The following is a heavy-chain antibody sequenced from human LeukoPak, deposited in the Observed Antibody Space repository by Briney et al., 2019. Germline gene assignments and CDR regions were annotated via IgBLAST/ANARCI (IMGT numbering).Heavy chain of an antibody. Sequence: GGSLRLSRAASGFTFSSYSMNWVRQAPGKGLEWVSSISSSSSYTYYADSVKGRFTISRDNAKNSLYLQMNSLRAEDTAVYYCGGGELWFGELLIGDYYYYGMDVWGQGTTVTVSS. J-gene: IGHJ6*02. D-gene: IGHD3-10*01. V-gene: IGHV3-21*01. CDR1: GFTFSSYS. CDR3: GGGELWFGELLIGDYYYYGMDV. CDR2: ISSSSSYT.